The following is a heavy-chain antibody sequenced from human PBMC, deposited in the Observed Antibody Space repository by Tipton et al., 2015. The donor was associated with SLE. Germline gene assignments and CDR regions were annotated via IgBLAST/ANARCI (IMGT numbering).Heavy chain of an antibody. D-gene: IGHD6-6*01. J-gene: IGHJ4*02. CDR1: GGSISGYY. CDR3: ARLIAARLPFDY. CDR2: INHSGST. Sequence: TLSLTCTVSGGSISGYYWSWIRQPPGKGLEWIGEINHSGSTKYNPSLKSRVTISVDTSKKQFSLNLSSVTAADTAVYYCARLIAARLPFDYWGQGTLVTVSS. V-gene: IGHV4-34*01.